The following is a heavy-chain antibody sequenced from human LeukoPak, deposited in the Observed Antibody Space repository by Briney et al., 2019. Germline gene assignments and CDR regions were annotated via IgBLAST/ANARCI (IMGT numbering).Heavy chain of an antibody. CDR2: ISSSGSYI. D-gene: IGHD3-22*01. Sequence: GGSLRLSCAASGFTFSNYEMNWVRQAPGKGLEWVSYISSSGSYIYYADSVKGRFTISRDNAKNSLYLQMNSLRAEDTAVYYCARGGGDSSGFEEYFQHWGQGTLVTVSS. J-gene: IGHJ1*01. CDR3: ARGGGDSSGFEEYFQH. V-gene: IGHV3-21*05. CDR1: GFTFSNYE.